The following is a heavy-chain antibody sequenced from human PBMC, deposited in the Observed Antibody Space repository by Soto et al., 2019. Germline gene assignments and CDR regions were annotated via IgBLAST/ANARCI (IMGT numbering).Heavy chain of an antibody. J-gene: IGHJ4*02. V-gene: IGHV3-23*01. CDR1: GFTFSSYA. CDR2: ISSSGSST. D-gene: IGHD3-10*01. Sequence: EVQLLDSGGGLVQPGGSLRLSCAASGFTFSSYAMSWVRQAPGKGLEWVSGISSSGSSTYYTDSVKGRFTISRDNSKNSLHVHLKGLAAEYRAVYYCGNPPGGSGRYYFDNGGQGPLVAVPS. CDR3: GNPPGGSGRYYFDN.